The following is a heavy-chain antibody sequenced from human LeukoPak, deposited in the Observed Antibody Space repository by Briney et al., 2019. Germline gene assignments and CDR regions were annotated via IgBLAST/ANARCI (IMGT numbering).Heavy chain of an antibody. V-gene: IGHV3-74*01. D-gene: IGHD2-15*01. CDR2: INSDGSST. CDR3: AREGRYCSGGSCSYRGYYYYGMDV. Sequence: GGSLRLTCAASGFTFSSYWMHWVRQAPGKGLVWVSRINSDGSSTSYADSVKGRFTISRDNAKNTLYLQMNSLRAEDTAVYYCAREGRYCSGGSCSYRGYYYYGMDVWGKGTTVTVSS. J-gene: IGHJ6*04. CDR1: GFTFSSYW.